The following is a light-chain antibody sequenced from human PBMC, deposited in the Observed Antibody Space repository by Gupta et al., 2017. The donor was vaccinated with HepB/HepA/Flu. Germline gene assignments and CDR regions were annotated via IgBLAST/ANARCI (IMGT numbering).Light chain of an antibody. V-gene: IGLV3-1*01. CDR1: KLGDKF. CDR2: QDS. J-gene: IGLJ3*02. Sequence: ELTQPPSVSVSPGQTASITCSGSKLGDKFATWYQQRPGQPPVLLIYQDSKRPSGIPERFSGSNTGNTATLIIGGAQSLDEADYYCQAWGSTPVVFGGGTKLTVL. CDR3: QAWGSTPVV.